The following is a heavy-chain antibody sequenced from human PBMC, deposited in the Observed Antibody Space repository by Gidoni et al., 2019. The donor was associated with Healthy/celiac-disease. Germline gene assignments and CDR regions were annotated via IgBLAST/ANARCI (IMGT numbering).Heavy chain of an antibody. J-gene: IGHJ5*02. V-gene: IGHV3-48*02. CDR3: AREWDYGDYVWWFDP. D-gene: IGHD4-17*01. CDR1: VFTFSSYS. Sequence: EVQLVESGGGLVQPGGSLRLSCAASVFTFSSYSMNWVRQAPGKGLEWVSYISSSSSTIYYADSVKGRFTISRDNAKNSLYLQMNSLRDEDTAVYYCAREWDYGDYVWWFDPWGQGTLVTVSS. CDR2: ISSSSSTI.